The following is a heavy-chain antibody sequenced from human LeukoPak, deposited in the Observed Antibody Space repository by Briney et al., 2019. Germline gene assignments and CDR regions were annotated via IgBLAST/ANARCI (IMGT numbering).Heavy chain of an antibody. D-gene: IGHD2-15*01. J-gene: IGHJ4*02. V-gene: IGHV3-23*01. CDR3: ARQLGYCSDGSCYFDS. CDR2: ISSSGGST. Sequence: GGSVTLSCAASGLSFRHYAISWVRQAPGRWREWVSAISSSGGSTYSADSVKGRFTISRDNSQNTLHLQMNSLRAEDTAVYHCARQLGYCSDGSCYFDSWGQGTLVTVSS. CDR1: GLSFRHYA.